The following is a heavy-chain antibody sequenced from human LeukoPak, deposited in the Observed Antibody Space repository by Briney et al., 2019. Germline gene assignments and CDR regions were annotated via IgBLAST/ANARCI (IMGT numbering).Heavy chain of an antibody. Sequence: GGSLRLSCAASGFTVSSNYMSWVRQAPGKGLEWVSAISGSGGSTYYADSVKGRFTISRDNSKNTLYLQMNSLRAEDTAVYYCAKDDPYYDTNAFDIWGQGTMVTVSS. CDR3: AKDDPYYDTNAFDI. CDR1: GFTVSSNY. J-gene: IGHJ3*02. D-gene: IGHD3-22*01. CDR2: ISGSGGST. V-gene: IGHV3-23*01.